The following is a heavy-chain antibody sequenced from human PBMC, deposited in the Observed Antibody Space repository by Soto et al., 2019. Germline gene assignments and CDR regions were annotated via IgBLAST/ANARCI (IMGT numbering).Heavy chain of an antibody. Sequence: ASVKVACKASGYTFTRSGISWVRQAPGQRLEWMGWINAGNGNTKYSQKFQGRVTITRDTSASTAYMELSSLRSEDTAVYYCARDIVVVVAAPNNWFDPWGQGTLVTVSS. J-gene: IGHJ5*02. V-gene: IGHV1-3*01. CDR1: GYTFTRSG. CDR3: ARDIVVVVAAPNNWFDP. D-gene: IGHD2-15*01. CDR2: INAGNGNT.